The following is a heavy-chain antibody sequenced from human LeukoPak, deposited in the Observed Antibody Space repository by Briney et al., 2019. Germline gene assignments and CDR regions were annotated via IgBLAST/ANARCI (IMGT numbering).Heavy chain of an antibody. CDR3: ARALRSMGGGTMCYFDS. CDR2: VSYDGNYK. V-gene: IGHV3-30*03. Sequence: GRSLRLSCAASGFTLSSYYMHWVRQAPGKGLEWVASVSYDGNYKYYADSVKGRFTISRDNSKNTLYMQMSRLSADDRAVYYCARALRSMGGGTMCYFDSWGQGTLVTVSS. D-gene: IGHD1-1*01. J-gene: IGHJ4*02. CDR1: GFTLSSYY.